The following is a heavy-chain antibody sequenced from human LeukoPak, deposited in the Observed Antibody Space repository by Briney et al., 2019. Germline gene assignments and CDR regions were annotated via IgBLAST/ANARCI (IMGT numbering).Heavy chain of an antibody. CDR3: AKDFYSSSWYYFDY. CDR2: ISWNSGSI. CDR1: GFTFDDYA. D-gene: IGHD6-13*01. J-gene: IGHJ4*02. Sequence: GGSLRLSCAASGFTFDDYAMHWVRQAPGKGLEWVSGISWNSGSIGYADSVRGRFTISRDNAKNSLYLQMNSLRAEDTALYYCAKDFYSSSWYYFDYWGQGTLVTVSS. V-gene: IGHV3-9*01.